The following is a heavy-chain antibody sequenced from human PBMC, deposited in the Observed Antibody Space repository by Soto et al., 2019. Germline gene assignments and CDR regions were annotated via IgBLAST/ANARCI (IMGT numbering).Heavy chain of an antibody. Sequence: QVQLVESGGGVAQPGGSLRLSCTASGFTLSNYAMHWVRQAPGKGLEWVAVTSYDGTNKYDADSVNGRFTISRDNSKNTLFLEMNILKSEDTAVYHCARGDGAFDIWGRGTMVIVSS. CDR1: GFTLSNYA. V-gene: IGHV3-30-3*01. CDR3: ARGDGAFDI. J-gene: IGHJ3*02. CDR2: TSYDGTNK.